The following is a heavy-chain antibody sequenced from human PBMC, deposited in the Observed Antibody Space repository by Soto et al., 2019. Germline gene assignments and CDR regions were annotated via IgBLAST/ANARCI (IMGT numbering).Heavy chain of an antibody. J-gene: IGHJ6*02. CDR1: GFTFSNTW. CDR2: INSDGTTT. V-gene: IGHV3-74*01. CDR3: ATDGSYAQHV. Sequence: GGSLRLSCAASGFTFSNTWMHWVRQAPGKGLVWVSHINSDGTTTTYADSVKGRFTISRDNAKNTVHLQMNSLRAEDTAVYYCATDGSYAQHVWGQGTTVTGSS. D-gene: IGHD2-2*01.